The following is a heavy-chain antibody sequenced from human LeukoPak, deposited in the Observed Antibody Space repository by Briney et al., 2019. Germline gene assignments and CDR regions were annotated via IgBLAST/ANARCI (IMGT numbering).Heavy chain of an antibody. CDR1: GGSISSSSYY. D-gene: IGHD3-22*01. CDR2: IYYSGST. J-gene: IGHJ4*02. Sequence: SETLSLTCTVSGGSISSSSYYWGWIRQPPGKGLEWIGSIYYSGSTYYNPSLKSRVTISVDTSKNQFSLKLSSVTAADTAVYYCARVAYYYDSEDCFDYWGQGTLVTVSS. CDR3: ARVAYYYDSEDCFDY. V-gene: IGHV4-39*07.